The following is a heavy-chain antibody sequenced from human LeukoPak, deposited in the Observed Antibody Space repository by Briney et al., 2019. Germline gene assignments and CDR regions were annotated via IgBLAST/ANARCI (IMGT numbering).Heavy chain of an antibody. CDR2: ISNSDGST. D-gene: IGHD1-14*01. CDR1: GFTFSNYA. V-gene: IGHV3-23*01. J-gene: IGHJ1*01. Sequence: QSGGSLRLSCAASGFTFSNYAMSWVRQAPGKGLEWVSTISNSDGSTYNADSVKGRFTISRDNSENTLYLQMNSLRADDTAVYYCAKATGYLLWGQGTLVTVSS. CDR3: AKATGYLL.